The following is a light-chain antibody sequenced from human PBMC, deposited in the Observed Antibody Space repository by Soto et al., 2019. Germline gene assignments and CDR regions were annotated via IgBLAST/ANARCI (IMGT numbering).Light chain of an antibody. CDR3: NSFAGSAHVV. J-gene: IGLJ2*01. Sequence: QSALAQPPSASGSPGQSVTISCTGTSSDVGAYNYVSWYQQHPGNAPKLIIYDVSQRPSGVPDRFSGSKSGNTASLTVSGLQAEDEAVYYCNSFAGSAHVVFGGGTKLTVL. CDR2: DVS. V-gene: IGLV2-8*01. CDR1: SSDVGAYNY.